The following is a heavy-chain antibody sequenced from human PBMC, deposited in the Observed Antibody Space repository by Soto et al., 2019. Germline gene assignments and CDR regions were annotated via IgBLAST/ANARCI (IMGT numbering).Heavy chain of an antibody. CDR2: IFYSGTT. CDR1: GGSISSYF. D-gene: IGHD3-10*01. CDR3: ARGRGGTYDAFDI. Sequence: QVQLQESGPRLVKPSETLSLTCTVSGGSISSYFWSWIRQPPGEGLEWIGYIFYSGTTNYSPSLKSRVTMSLVTAKNQFSLNLTSVTAADTAVYYCARGRGGTYDAFDIWGKGTMGTVSS. V-gene: IGHV4-59*01. J-gene: IGHJ3*02.